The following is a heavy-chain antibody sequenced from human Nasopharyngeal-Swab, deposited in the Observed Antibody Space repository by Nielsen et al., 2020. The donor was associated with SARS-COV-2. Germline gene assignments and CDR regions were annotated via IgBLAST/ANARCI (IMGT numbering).Heavy chain of an antibody. CDR1: GFTFTSSA. V-gene: IGHV1-58*01. CDR3: AADVRNYYGSGSAYYYYYMDV. J-gene: IGHJ6*03. Sequence: SVKVSCKASGFTFTSSAVQWARQARGQRLEWIGWIVVGSGYTNYAQKFQERVTITRDMSTSTAYMELSSLRSEDTAVYYCAADVRNYYGSGSAYYYYYMDVWGKGTTVTVSS. D-gene: IGHD3-10*01. CDR2: IVVGSGYT.